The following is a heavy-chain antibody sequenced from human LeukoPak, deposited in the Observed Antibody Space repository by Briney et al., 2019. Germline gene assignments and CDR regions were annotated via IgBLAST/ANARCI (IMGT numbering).Heavy chain of an antibody. CDR1: GGSISSSSYY. D-gene: IGHD3-9*01. CDR2: IYYSGST. Sequence: SQTLSLTCTVSGGSISSSSYYWGWIRQPPGKGLEWIGSIYYSGSTYYNPSLKSRVTISVDTSKNQFSLKLSSVTAADTAVYYCARHGTRAVILTGYRMTDWFDPWGQGTLVTVSS. J-gene: IGHJ5*02. V-gene: IGHV4-39*01. CDR3: ARHGTRAVILTGYRMTDWFDP.